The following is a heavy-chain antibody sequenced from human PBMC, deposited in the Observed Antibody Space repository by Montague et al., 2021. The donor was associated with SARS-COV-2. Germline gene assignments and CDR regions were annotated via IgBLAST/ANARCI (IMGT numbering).Heavy chain of an antibody. CDR2: FSFVGSNR. CDR3: ANWEN. J-gene: IGHJ4*02. V-gene: IGHV3-30*18. D-gene: IGHD1-26*01. CDR1: GLSVGNSN. Sequence: SLSLSWAASGLSVGNSNMHWVRQAPGKGLEWVAVFSFVGSNRYYADSVKGRFTISRDDSENKLHLQMNSLRPEDTAVYYCANWENWGQGTLVIVSS.